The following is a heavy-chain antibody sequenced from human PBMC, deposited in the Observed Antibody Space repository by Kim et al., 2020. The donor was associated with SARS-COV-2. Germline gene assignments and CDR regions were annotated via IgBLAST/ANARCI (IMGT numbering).Heavy chain of an antibody. D-gene: IGHD3-3*01. CDR1: GFTFSSYA. CDR2: IWYDGSNK. CDR3: AKDNSAYDMWSGYYASVTYFDY. J-gene: IGHJ4*02. V-gene: IGHV3-33*06. Sequence: GGSLRLSCAASGFTFSSYAMHWVRQAPGKGLEWVAVIWYDGSNKYYADSVKGRFTISRDNSKNTLYLQMNSLRADDTAVYYCAKDNSAYDMWSGYYASVTYFDYWGEGMLVTVSS.